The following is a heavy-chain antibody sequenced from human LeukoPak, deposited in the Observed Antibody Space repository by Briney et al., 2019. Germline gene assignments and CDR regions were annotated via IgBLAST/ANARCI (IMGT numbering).Heavy chain of an antibody. D-gene: IGHD4-17*01. CDR1: GYTLTELS. V-gene: IGHV1-24*01. Sequence: ASVKVSCKVSGYTLTELSMHWVRQAPGKGLEWMGGFDPEDGETIYAQKFQGRVTMTEDTSTDTAYMELGSLRSEDTAVYYCATASPGDYGDYYGMDVWGQGTTVTVSS. CDR3: ATASPGDYGDYYGMDV. CDR2: FDPEDGET. J-gene: IGHJ6*02.